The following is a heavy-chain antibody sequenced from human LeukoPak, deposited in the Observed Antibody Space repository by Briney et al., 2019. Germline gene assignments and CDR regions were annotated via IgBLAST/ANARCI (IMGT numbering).Heavy chain of an antibody. D-gene: IGHD5-12*01. CDR2: IYYSGST. CDR1: GGSISSGGYY. CDR3: ARDRGPYSGYDSYYFDY. V-gene: IGHV4-31*03. J-gene: IGHJ4*02. Sequence: SQTLSLTCTVSGGSISSGGYYWSWIRQHPGKGLEWIGYIYYSGSTYYNPSLKSRVTISVDTSKNQFSLKLSSVTAADTAVYYCARDRGPYSGYDSYYFDYWGQGTLATVSS.